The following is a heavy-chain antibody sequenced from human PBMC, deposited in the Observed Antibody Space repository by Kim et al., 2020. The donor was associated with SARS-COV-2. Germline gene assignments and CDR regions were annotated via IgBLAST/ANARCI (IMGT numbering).Heavy chain of an antibody. CDR3: AREGIMITFGGVIAEYYFDY. CDR2: INPSGGST. J-gene: IGHJ4*02. CDR1: GYTFTSYY. D-gene: IGHD3-16*02. V-gene: IGHV1-46*01. Sequence: ASVKVSCKASGYTFTSYYMHWVRQAPGQGLEWMGIINPSGGSTSYAQKFQGRVTMTRDTSTSTVYMELSSLRSEDTAVYYCAREGIMITFGGVIAEYYFDYWGQGTLVTVSS.